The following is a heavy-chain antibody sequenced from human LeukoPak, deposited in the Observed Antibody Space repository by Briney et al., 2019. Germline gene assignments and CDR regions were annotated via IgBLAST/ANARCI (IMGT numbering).Heavy chain of an antibody. D-gene: IGHD3-22*01. V-gene: IGHV1-46*01. CDR2: INPTRGSA. CDR3: ARESHNVAWHLGGY. J-gene: IGHJ4*02. Sequence: GASVKVSCMASGYTFTTYYIHWVRQAPGQGVEWMGMINPTRGSASYAQKFQDRVTVTRDTSTSTVYMELSGLTSEDTAVYYCARESHNVAWHLGGYWGQGTLVTVSS. CDR1: GYTFTTYY.